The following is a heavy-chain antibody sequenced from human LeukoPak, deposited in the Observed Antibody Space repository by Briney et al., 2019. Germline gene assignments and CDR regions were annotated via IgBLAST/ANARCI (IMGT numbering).Heavy chain of an antibody. CDR3: ARGRVGVLELRGPFDY. V-gene: IGHV1-69*05. CDR1: GGTFSNYA. CDR2: IIPIFGTA. Sequence: SVKVSCKASGGTFSNYAISWVRQAPGQGLEWMGGIIPIFGTANYAQKFQGRVTITTDESTSTAYMELSSLRSEDTAVYYCARGRVGVLELRGPFDYWGQGTLVTVSS. J-gene: IGHJ4*02. D-gene: IGHD1-7*01.